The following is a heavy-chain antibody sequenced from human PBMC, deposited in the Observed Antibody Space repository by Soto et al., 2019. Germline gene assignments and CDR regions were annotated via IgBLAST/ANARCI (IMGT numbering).Heavy chain of an antibody. V-gene: IGHV3-21*01. CDR2: ISSTTNYI. CDR3: ARESEDLTSNFDY. CDR1: RFTFSNYS. Sequence: PGGSLRLSCTASRFTFSNYSMNWVRQAPGKGLEWVSSISSTTNYIYYADSMKGRFTVSRDNAKNSVYLEMNSLSAEDTALYYCARESEDLTSNFDYWGQGTLVTVSS. J-gene: IGHJ4*02.